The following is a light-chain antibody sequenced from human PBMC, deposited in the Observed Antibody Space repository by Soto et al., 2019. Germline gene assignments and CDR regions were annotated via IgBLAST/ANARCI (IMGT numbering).Light chain of an antibody. CDR2: DAF. J-gene: IGKJ1*01. Sequence: EIVLTQSPATVSLSPGERATLSCRASQSVGSFLAWYQQKPGQAPRLLIYDAFNRATGIPARFSGSGSGTDFTLTISSLEPDDFAVYYCQQRSNWPLTFGRGTKVEI. V-gene: IGKV3-11*01. CDR3: QQRSNWPLT. CDR1: QSVGSF.